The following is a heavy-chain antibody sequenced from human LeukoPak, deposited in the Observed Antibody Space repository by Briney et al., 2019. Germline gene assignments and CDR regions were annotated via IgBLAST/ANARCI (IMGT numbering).Heavy chain of an antibody. D-gene: IGHD1-26*01. CDR1: GFTVSSNY. Sequence: GGSLRLSCAASGFTVSSNYMSWVRQAPGKGLEWVSVIYSGYSTYYADSVKGRSTISRDNSKNTLYLQMNSRRAEDTAVYYCARHIGTWFDPWGQGTLVTVSS. J-gene: IGHJ5*02. V-gene: IGHV3-66*04. CDR2: IYSGYST. CDR3: ARHIGTWFDP.